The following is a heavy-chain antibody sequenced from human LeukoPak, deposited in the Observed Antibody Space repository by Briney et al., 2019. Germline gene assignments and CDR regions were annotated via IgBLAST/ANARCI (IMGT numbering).Heavy chain of an antibody. Sequence: PSGTLSLTCGVSGGSISSGNWWSWVRQPPGKGLEWIGEIYHSGRTYYNPSLTSRVSISVDKSKNQFSLKLTSMTAADAAVYYCARGNFCHGYFDYWGQGTLVTVSS. CDR3: ARGNFCHGYFDY. D-gene: IGHD2/OR15-2a*01. CDR1: GGSISSGNW. CDR2: IYHSGRT. V-gene: IGHV4-4*02. J-gene: IGHJ4*02.